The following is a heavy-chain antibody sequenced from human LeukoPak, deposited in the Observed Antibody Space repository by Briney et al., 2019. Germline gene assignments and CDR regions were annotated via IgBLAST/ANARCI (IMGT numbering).Heavy chain of an antibody. V-gene: IGHV1-2*02. Sequence: GASVKVSCKASGYTFTGYYMHWVRQAPGQGLEWMGWINPNSGGTNYAQKFQGRVTMTRDTSISTAYMELSSLRFEDTAVYYCARGGDGYDQIDYWGQGTLVTVSS. CDR3: ARGGDGYDQIDY. D-gene: IGHD5-24*01. J-gene: IGHJ4*02. CDR2: INPNSGGT. CDR1: GYTFTGYY.